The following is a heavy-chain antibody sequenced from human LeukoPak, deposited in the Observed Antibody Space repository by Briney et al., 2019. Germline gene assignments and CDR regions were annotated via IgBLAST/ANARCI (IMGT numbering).Heavy chain of an antibody. CDR1: GFTFSGYW. J-gene: IGHJ4*02. CDR3: ARVSFCPRCHFDY. V-gene: IGHV3-74*03. CDR2: INSDGYSI. Sequence: GGSLRLSCAASGFTFSGYWMHWVRQAPGKGLVWVSRINSDGYSITYADSVKGRFTISRDNAKNTLYLQLNSLRAEDTAVYYCARVSFCPRCHFDYWGQGTLVTVSS. D-gene: IGHD2/OR15-2a*01.